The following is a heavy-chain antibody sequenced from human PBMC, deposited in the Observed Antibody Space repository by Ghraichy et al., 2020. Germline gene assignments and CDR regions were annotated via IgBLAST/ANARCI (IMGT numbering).Heavy chain of an antibody. D-gene: IGHD2-2*01. V-gene: IGHV4-61*02. Sequence: SETLSLTCTVSGASFTTGIFYWSWIRQPAGKGLEWIGRIHTTGTTDYNPSLRSRVAISVDRSKNLFSLTMTSVTAADTAIYYCASSTSRLLEIWGQGTRVIVAS. J-gene: IGHJ4*02. CDR2: IHTTGTT. CDR3: ASSTSRLLEI. CDR1: GASFTTGIFY.